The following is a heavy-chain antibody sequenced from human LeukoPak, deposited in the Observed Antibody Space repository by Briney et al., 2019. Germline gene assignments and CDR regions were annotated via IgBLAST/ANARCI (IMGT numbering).Heavy chain of an antibody. Sequence: ASVKVSCKASGYTFTGYYMHWVRQAPGQGLEWMGWINPNSGGTNYAQKFQGWVTMTRDTSISTAYMELSRLRSDDMAVYYCARGRCGGDCSYYYYGMDVWGQGTTVTVSS. CDR2: INPNSGGT. CDR1: GYTFTGYY. CDR3: ARGRCGGDCSYYYYGMDV. V-gene: IGHV1-2*04. D-gene: IGHD2-21*02. J-gene: IGHJ6*02.